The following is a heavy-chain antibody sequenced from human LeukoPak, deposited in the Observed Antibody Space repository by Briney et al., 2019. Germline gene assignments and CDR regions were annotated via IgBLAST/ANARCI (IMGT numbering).Heavy chain of an antibody. CDR3: ARAAGNTYAMDV. J-gene: IGHJ6*03. Sequence: PGGSLRLSCAASGFAFSRYLMHWVRHAPGKGRVWVSRIQTDEKDTTYADSVKGRFTISRDNAKNTLYLQMDSLRVDEDTAVYYCARAAGNTYAMDVWGKGTTVTVSS. CDR2: IQTDEKDT. D-gene: IGHD2/OR15-2a*01. CDR1: GFAFSRYL. V-gene: IGHV3-74*03.